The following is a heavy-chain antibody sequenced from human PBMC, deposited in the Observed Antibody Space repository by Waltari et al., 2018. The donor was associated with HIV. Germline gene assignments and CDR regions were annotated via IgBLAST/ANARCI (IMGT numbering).Heavy chain of an antibody. CDR2: IYYSGRS. D-gene: IGHD2-2*02. CDR3: ARLSGGSIPLDY. CDR1: GVSVRSGDFY. J-gene: IGHJ4*02. Sequence: QVQLQESGPGLVKPSETLSLTCLVSGVSVRSGDFYCSGVRQPPGQGLEWIGYIYYSGRSNYNPSLKSRVTMSVDMSKNQFSLKVRTVTAADTAVYYCARLSGGSIPLDYWGPGTLVTVSS. V-gene: IGHV4-61*08.